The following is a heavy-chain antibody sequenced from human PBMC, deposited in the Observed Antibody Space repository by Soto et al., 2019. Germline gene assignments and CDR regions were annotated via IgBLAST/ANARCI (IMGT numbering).Heavy chain of an antibody. CDR3: AREGPRPYYYSGMDV. Sequence: QVQLVQSGAEVKKPGASVKVSRKSSGYTFSMSGISWVRQAPGQGLEWMGWISGYNGKTNYEQKFQDRVTMTTDTSTNMAYMELRSLRSDDTAVYYCAREGPRPYYYSGMDVWGQGTTVTVSS. CDR1: GYTFSMSG. J-gene: IGHJ6*02. CDR2: ISGYNGKT. V-gene: IGHV1-18*01.